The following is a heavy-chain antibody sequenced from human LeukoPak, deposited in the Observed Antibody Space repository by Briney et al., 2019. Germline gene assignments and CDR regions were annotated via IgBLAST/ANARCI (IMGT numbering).Heavy chain of an antibody. CDR1: GGFITSGSYY. CDR2: ISTSGTS. CDR3: ARDDVVNSGFDY. V-gene: IGHV4-61*02. Sequence: SETLSLTCTVSGGFITSGSYYWTWIRQPDGKGLEWIGRISTSGTSNFNPSLKSRVTISVDTSKNQFSLKLSSVTAADTAVYYCARDDVVNSGFDYWGQGTLVSVSA. D-gene: IGHD3-22*01. J-gene: IGHJ4*02.